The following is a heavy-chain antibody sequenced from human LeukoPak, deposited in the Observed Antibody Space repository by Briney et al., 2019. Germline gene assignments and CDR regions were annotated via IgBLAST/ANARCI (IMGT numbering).Heavy chain of an antibody. Sequence: GGSLRLACTASGFTFGDYAMSWIRQAPGKGLEWVGFIRSKAYGETADYAVSVKGRFTISRDDSKAIAYLQMNSLKTEDTAVYHCTRDRGAYNLYDYWGQGTLVTVSS. D-gene: IGHD1-1*01. CDR3: TRDRGAYNLYDY. CDR2: IRSKAYGETA. J-gene: IGHJ4*02. CDR1: GFTFGDYA. V-gene: IGHV3-49*03.